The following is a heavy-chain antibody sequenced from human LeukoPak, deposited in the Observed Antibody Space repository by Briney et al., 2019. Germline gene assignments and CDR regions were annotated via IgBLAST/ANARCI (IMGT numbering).Heavy chain of an antibody. J-gene: IGHJ4*02. CDR2: ISGSSGTI. CDR1: GFTFSSYS. V-gene: IGHV3-48*04. D-gene: IGHD5-18*01. Sequence: PGGSLRLSCAASGFTFSSYSMNWVRQAPGKGLEWVSYISGSSGTIYYADSVKGRFTISRDNAKNSLYLQMNSLRAEDTALYYCARDLYSYGFSLGPIDYWGQGTLVTVSS. CDR3: ARDLYSYGFSLGPIDY.